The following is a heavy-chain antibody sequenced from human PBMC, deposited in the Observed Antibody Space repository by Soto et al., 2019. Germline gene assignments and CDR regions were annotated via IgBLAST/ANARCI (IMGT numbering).Heavy chain of an antibody. CDR2: IIPIFSTT. CDR3: ARDEGNSYGHYYYAMDV. Sequence: QVQLVQSGAEVKKPGSSVKVSCTASGGTFSSYAISWVRQAPGQGLEWMGGIIPIFSTTDYAQKFQGRVTITADESTSTAYMELSSLRSDDTAVYYCARDEGNSYGHYYYAMDVWGQGTTFTVSS. V-gene: IGHV1-69*01. CDR1: GGTFSSYA. J-gene: IGHJ6*02. D-gene: IGHD5-18*01.